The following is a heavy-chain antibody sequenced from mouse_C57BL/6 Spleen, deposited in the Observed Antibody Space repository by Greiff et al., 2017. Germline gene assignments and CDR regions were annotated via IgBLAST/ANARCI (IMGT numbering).Heavy chain of an antibody. Sequence: VQLQQSGPGLVQPSQSLSITCTVSGFSLTSYGVHWVRQSPGKGLEWLGVIWSGGSTDYNAAFISRLSISKDNSKSQVFFKMNSLQADDTAIYYCARNSDDGFSFAYWGQGTLVTVSA. J-gene: IGHJ3*01. CDR3: ARNSDDGFSFAY. D-gene: IGHD2-3*01. V-gene: IGHV2-2*01. CDR2: IWSGGST. CDR1: GFSLTSYG.